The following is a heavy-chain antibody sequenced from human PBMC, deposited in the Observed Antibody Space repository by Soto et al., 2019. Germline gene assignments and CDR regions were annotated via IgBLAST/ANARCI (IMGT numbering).Heavy chain of an antibody. CDR1: GGSISSSNW. J-gene: IGHJ6*02. D-gene: IGHD6-13*01. CDR2: IYHSGST. CDR3: ARDRVAAAGTDYYYYGMDV. Sequence: SETLSLTCSVSGGSISSSNWWSWVRQPPGKGLEWIGEIYHSGSTNYNPSLKSRVTISVDKSKNQFSLKLSSVTAADTAVYYCARDRVAAAGTDYYYYGMDVWGQGTTVTVSS. V-gene: IGHV4-4*02.